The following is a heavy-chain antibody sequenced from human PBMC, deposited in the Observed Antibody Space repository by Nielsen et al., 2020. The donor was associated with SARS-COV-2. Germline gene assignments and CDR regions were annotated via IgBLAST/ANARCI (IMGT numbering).Heavy chain of an antibody. Sequence: SETLSLTCTVSGGSFSGYYWTWIRQSPGKGLEWIGEINHSGSTNYNPSLKSRVTISVDTSKNQFSLKLSSVTVADTAVYYCARAPRGMLRFFDYWGQGTLVTVSS. CDR3: ARAPRGMLRFFDY. D-gene: IGHD5-12*01. CDR1: GGSFSGYY. V-gene: IGHV4-34*01. J-gene: IGHJ4*02. CDR2: INHSGST.